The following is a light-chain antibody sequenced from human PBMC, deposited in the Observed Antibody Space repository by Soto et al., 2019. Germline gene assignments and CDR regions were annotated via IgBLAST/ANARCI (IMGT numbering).Light chain of an antibody. J-gene: IGKJ4*01. V-gene: IGKV1-39*01. CDR1: QNIRTY. CDR3: QQSYSTPIT. CDR2: SAS. Sequence: DIQMTQSPYSLSASVGDSVTITCRASQNIRTYLNWYQQKPGRAPKLLIHSASALPSGVPSRFSGSGSGTDFTLTIRSLQLEDFATYYCQQSYSTPITLGGGTKVDIK.